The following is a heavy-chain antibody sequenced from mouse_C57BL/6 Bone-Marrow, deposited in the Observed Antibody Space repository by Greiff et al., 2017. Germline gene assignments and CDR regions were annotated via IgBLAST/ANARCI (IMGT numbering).Heavy chain of an antibody. V-gene: IGHV1-81*01. D-gene: IGHD2-10*01. J-gene: IGHJ4*01. CDR1: GYTFTSYG. CDR3: APLLFLAMDY. CDR2: IYPRSGNT. Sequence: VKLQQSGAELARPGASVKLSCKASGYTFTSYGISWVKQRTGQGLEWIGEIYPRSGNTYYNEKFKGKATLTADKSSSTAYMELRSLTSEDSAVYFCAPLLFLAMDYWGQGTSVTVSS.